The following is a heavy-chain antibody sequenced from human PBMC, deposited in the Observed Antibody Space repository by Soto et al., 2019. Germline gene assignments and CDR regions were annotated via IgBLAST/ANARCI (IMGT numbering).Heavy chain of an antibody. D-gene: IGHD3-22*01. CDR1: GGSISSYY. J-gene: IGHJ5*02. CDR3: ARDFFDSSDYTTNWFDP. Sequence: SETLCLTCTVSGGSISSYYWSWIRQPPGEGLEWIGSIYHTGNAYYNPSLKSRVTISVDTSKNQFSLKLTSVTAADAALYYCARDFFDSSDYTTNWFDPWGQGTLVTVSS. CDR2: IYHTGNA. V-gene: IGHV4-59*05.